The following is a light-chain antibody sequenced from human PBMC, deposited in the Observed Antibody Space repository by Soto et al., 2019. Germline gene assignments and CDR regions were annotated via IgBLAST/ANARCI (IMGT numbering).Light chain of an antibody. CDR1: QSVSSSY. J-gene: IGKJ1*01. Sequence: EIVLTQSPGTLSLSPGERATLSCRASQSVSSSYLAWYQQKPGQAPRLLIYGASSRATGIPDRFSGSGSGTDFTLTISRLEPEEFAVYYCLQYGSSRTFGQGTKVVTK. CDR2: GAS. V-gene: IGKV3-20*01. CDR3: LQYGSSRT.